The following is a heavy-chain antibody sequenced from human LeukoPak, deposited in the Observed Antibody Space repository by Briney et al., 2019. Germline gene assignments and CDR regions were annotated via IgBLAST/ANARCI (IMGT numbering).Heavy chain of an antibody. Sequence: PGGSLRLSCAVSGFTFSSYAMSWVRQAPGKGLEWVSAISGSGGSTYYADSVKGRFTISRDNSKNTLYLQMDSLRAEDTAVYYCAKDPGASGSYYNTPGFDYWGQGTLVTVSS. CDR2: ISGSGGST. CDR1: GFTFSSYA. CDR3: AKDPGASGSYYNTPGFDY. V-gene: IGHV3-23*01. D-gene: IGHD3-10*01. J-gene: IGHJ4*02.